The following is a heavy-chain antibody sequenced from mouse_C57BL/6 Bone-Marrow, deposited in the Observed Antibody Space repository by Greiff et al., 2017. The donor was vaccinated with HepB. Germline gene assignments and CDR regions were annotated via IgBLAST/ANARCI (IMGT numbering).Heavy chain of an antibody. CDR3: TTTVVAPSYWYFDV. J-gene: IGHJ1*03. CDR1: GFNIKDDY. CDR2: IDPENGDT. D-gene: IGHD1-1*01. Sequence: EVQRVESGAELVRPGASVKLSCTASGFNIKDDYMHWVKQRPEQGLEWIGWIDPENGDTEYASKFQGKATITADTSSNTAYLQLSSLTSEDTAVYYCTTTVVAPSYWYFDVWGTGTTVTVSS. V-gene: IGHV14-4*01.